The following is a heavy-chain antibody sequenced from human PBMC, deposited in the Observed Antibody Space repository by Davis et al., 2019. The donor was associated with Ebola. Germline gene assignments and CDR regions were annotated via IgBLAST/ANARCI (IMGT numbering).Heavy chain of an antibody. V-gene: IGHV5-51*01. Sequence: KVSCKGSGYTFTSYWIAWVRQVPGKGLEWMGSIYPGDSETRYSPSLQGQATISVDKSINTAYLQWNSLKASDTAMYYCARGPTVVIAAATADAFDVWGQGTMVAVSS. J-gene: IGHJ3*01. CDR3: ARGPTVVIAAATADAFDV. D-gene: IGHD2-15*01. CDR1: GYTFTSYW. CDR2: IYPGDSET.